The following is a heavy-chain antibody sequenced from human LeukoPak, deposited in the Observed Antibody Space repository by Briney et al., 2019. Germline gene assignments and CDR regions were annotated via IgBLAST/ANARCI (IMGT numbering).Heavy chain of an antibody. CDR2: IYYSGTN. J-gene: IGHJ4*02. Sequence: SETLSLTCTVSGGSISSGGYDWRWLRQQRGKGLEWIVCIYYSGTNYYHPSLTSRVAISVDTSKNQFSLKLSSVTAADTAVYYCARSGTVTTWNYWGQGTLVTVSS. V-gene: IGHV4-31*03. D-gene: IGHD4-17*01. CDR1: GGSISSGGYD. CDR3: ARSGTVTTWNY.